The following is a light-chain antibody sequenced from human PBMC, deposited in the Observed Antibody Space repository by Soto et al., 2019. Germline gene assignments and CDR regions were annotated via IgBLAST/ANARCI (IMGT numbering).Light chain of an antibody. CDR3: CSYAGSSLYV. J-gene: IGLJ1*01. CDR2: EVS. V-gene: IGLV2-23*02. CDR1: SSDVGAYNH. Sequence: QSVLTQPASVSGSPGQSITISCTGTSSDVGAYNHDSWYQQHPGKAPKLMIYEVSKRPSGVSNRFSGSKSGNTASLTISGLQAEDEADYYCCSYAGSSLYVFGTGTKVTV.